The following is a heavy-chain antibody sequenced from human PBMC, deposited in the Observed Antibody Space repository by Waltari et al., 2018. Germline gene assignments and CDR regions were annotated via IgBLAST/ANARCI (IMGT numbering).Heavy chain of an antibody. J-gene: IGHJ6*02. CDR3: ARVATKTYSSPVPGRPYYYGMDV. CDR2: INSDGSST. D-gene: IGHD6-13*01. CDR1: GFTFSRYW. V-gene: IGHV3-74*01. Sequence: EEQLVESGGGLVQPGESLRLSCAASGFTFSRYWMDWVGQAPGKGLVWVSRINSDGSSTIYAESVKGRFTISRDNAKNTLYVQMNRLRAEDTAVYYCARVATKTYSSPVPGRPYYYGMDVWGQGTTVTVSS.